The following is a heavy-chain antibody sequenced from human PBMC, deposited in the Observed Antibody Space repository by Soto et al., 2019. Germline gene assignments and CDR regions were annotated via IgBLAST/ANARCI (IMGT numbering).Heavy chain of an antibody. Sequence: GESLKISCKGSGYNFTSYWINWVRQMPGKGLEWMGRIDPSDSYTDYSPSFQGHVTISADMSITTVYLHWSSLKASDTAMYYCASPTKYYYYGMDVWGQGTTVTVSS. D-gene: IGHD2-8*01. CDR2: IDPSDSYT. CDR1: GYNFTSYW. CDR3: ASPTKYYYYGMDV. J-gene: IGHJ6*02. V-gene: IGHV5-10-1*01.